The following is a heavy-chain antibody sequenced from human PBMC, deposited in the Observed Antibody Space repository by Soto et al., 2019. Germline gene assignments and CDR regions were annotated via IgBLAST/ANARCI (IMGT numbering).Heavy chain of an antibody. CDR2: ISVSGTYT. V-gene: IGHV3-23*01. CDR1: GFTFVSYA. Sequence: EVLLLESGGGLVQPGGSLKLSCAASGFTFVSYAMTWVRQAPGKGLEWVSTISVSGTYTYYADSVEGRFTTSRDNSKNTLYLQMNGLRAEDTAVYYCAKTAGITMVRGVLDSWGQGTLVTVSS. CDR3: AKTAGITMVRGVLDS. J-gene: IGHJ4*02. D-gene: IGHD3-10*01.